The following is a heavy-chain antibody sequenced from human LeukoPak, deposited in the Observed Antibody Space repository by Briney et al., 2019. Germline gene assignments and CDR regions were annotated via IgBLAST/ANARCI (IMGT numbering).Heavy chain of an antibody. CDR2: IYYSGST. V-gene: IGHV4-59*08. D-gene: IGHD2-2*01. CDR3: ARHAAIIVVVPAAITYYYYYYYMDV. Sequence: PSETLSLTCTVSGGSISSYYWSWIRQPPGKGLEWIGYIYYSGSTNYNPSLKSRVTISVDTSKNQFSLKLSSVTAADTAVYYCARHAAIIVVVPAAITYYYYYYYMDVWGKGTTVTVSS. CDR1: GGSISSYY. J-gene: IGHJ6*03.